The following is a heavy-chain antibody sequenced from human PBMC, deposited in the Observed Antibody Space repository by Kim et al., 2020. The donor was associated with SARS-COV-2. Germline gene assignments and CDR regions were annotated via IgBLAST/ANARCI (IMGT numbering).Heavy chain of an antibody. J-gene: IGHJ4*02. V-gene: IGHV4-34*01. D-gene: IGHD1-20*01. Sequence: PSLTSRLTISVDTSKNQFSLKLSYVTAADTAVYYCARYNVPSRSYYFDFWGQGSLVTVSS. CDR3: ARYNVPSRSYYFDF.